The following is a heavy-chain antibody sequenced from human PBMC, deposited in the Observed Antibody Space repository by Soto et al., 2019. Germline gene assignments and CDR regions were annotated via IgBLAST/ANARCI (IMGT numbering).Heavy chain of an antibody. CDR2: ISGSGGST. J-gene: IGHJ6*03. V-gene: IGHV3-23*01. D-gene: IGHD6-13*01. CDR1: GFTFSSYA. Sequence: GGSPRLSCAASGFTFSSYAMSWVRQAPGKGLEWVSAISGSGGSTYYADSVKGRFTISRDNSKNTLYLQMNSLRAEDTAVYYCAKAVAERPGYMDVWGKGTTVTVSS. CDR3: AKAVAERPGYMDV.